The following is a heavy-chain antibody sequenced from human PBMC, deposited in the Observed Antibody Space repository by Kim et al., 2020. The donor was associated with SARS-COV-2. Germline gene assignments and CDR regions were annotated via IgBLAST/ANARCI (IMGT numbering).Heavy chain of an antibody. D-gene: IGHD2-15*01. J-gene: IGHJ4*02. CDR3: VLLGEYCSGGSCYSNSPLTTR. CDR1: GFTFSSYS. Sequence: GGSLRLSCAASGFTFSSYSMNWVRQAPGKGLEWVSSISSSSSYIYYADSVKGRFTISRDNAKNSLYLQMNSLRAEDTAVYYCVLLGEYCSGGSCYSNSPLTTRWGQGTLVTVSS. V-gene: IGHV3-21*01. CDR2: ISSSSSYI.